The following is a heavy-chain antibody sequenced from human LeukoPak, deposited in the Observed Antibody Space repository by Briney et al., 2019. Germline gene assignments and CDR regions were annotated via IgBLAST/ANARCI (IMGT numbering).Heavy chain of an antibody. CDR1: GFMFSSYA. V-gene: IGHV3-23*01. Sequence: GGSLRLSCAASGFMFSSYAMNWVRQAPGGGLEWVSASSGSGDTTYYADSVKGRFTISRDNSKNTLYLQMNSLRAEDTAVYYCAKARYYYGSGSYPFYFDYWGQGTLVTVSS. CDR3: AKARYYYGSGSYPFYFDY. D-gene: IGHD3-10*01. J-gene: IGHJ4*02. CDR2: SSGSGDTT.